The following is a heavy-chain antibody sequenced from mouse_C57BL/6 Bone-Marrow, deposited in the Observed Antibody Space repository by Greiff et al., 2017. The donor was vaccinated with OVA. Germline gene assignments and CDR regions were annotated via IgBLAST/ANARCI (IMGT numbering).Heavy chain of an antibody. D-gene: IGHD2-4*01. CDR3: ASYYNYVGMGY. CDR2: IYPGDGDT. CDR1: GYAFSSSW. J-gene: IGHJ2*01. V-gene: IGHV1-82*01. Sequence: QVQLQQSGPELVKPGASVKISCKASGYAFSSSWMNWVKQRPGKGLEWIGRIYPGDGDTNYNGKFKGKATLTADKSSSTAYMQLSSLTSEVSAVCFSASYYNYVGMGYWGQATTFTVTA.